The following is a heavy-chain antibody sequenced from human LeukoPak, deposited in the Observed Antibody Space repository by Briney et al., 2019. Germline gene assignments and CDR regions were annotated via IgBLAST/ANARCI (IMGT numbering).Heavy chain of an antibody. J-gene: IGHJ3*02. V-gene: IGHV3-66*01. Sequence: PGGSLRLSSAASGFTVSSNYMSWVRQAPGKGLEWVSVIYSGGSTYYADSVKGRFTISRDNSKNTLYLQMNSLRAEDTAVYYCARDLTGSDAFDIWGQGTMVTVSS. CDR3: ARDLTGSDAFDI. CDR2: IYSGGST. CDR1: GFTVSSNY. D-gene: IGHD3-10*01.